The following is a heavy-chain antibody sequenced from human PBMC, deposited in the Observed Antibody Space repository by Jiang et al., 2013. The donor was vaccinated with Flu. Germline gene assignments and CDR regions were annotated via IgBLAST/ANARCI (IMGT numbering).Heavy chain of an antibody. CDR1: GFTFSSYA. V-gene: IGHV3-64D*08. Sequence: QLLESGEAWSSLGGPVRLSCSASGFTFSSYAMHWVRQAPGKGLEYVSAISSNGGSTYYADSVKGRFTISRDNSKNTLYLQMSSLRAEDTAVYYCVKEGYDSSGYYYYFDYWGQGTLVTVSS. J-gene: IGHJ4*02. CDR2: ISSNGGST. D-gene: IGHD3-22*01. CDR3: VKEGYDSSGYYYYFDY.